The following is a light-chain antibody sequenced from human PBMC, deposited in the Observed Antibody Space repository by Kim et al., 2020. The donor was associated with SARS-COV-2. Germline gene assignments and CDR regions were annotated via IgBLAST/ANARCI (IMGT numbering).Light chain of an antibody. Sequence: SSELTQDPAVSVALGQTVRITHQGDSLRSYYASWYQQKPGQAPVLVIYGKNNRPSGIPDRFSGSSSGNTASLTITGAQAEDEADYYCNSRDRSGNHVVFGGGRQLAV. CDR1: SLRSYY. CDR2: GKN. J-gene: IGLJ2*01. V-gene: IGLV3-19*01. CDR3: NSRDRSGNHVV.